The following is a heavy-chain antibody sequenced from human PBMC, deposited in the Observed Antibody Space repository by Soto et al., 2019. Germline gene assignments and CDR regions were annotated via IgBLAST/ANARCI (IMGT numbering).Heavy chain of an antibody. V-gene: IGHV4-34*01. Sequence: SETLSLTCAVYGGSFSGYYWSWIRQPPGKGLEWIGEINHSGSTNYNPSLKSRVTISVATYKNQFSLKLSSVTAADTAVYYCARAGLDYYYMDVWGKGTTVTVSS. CDR2: INHSGST. J-gene: IGHJ6*03. CDR3: ARAGLDYYYMDV. CDR1: GGSFSGYY.